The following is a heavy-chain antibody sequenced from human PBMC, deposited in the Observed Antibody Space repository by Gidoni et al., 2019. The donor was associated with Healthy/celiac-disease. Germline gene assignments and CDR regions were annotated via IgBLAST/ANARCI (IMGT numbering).Heavy chain of an antibody. Sequence: QVQLVQSGAEVKKPGASVKVSCKASGYTCTSYGISWVRQAPGQGLEWMGWISAYNGNTNYAQKLQGRVTMTTDTSTSTAYMELRSLRSDDTAVYYCARDREEYCSGGSCYSGWFDPWGQGTLVTVSS. CDR3: ARDREEYCSGGSCYSGWFDP. CDR2: ISAYNGNT. CDR1: GYTCTSYG. J-gene: IGHJ5*02. D-gene: IGHD2-15*01. V-gene: IGHV1-18*01.